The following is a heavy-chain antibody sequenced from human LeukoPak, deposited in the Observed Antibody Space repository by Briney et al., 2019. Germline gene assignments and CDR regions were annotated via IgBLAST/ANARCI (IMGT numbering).Heavy chain of an antibody. CDR3: ARRVGYDSSGYYYYFDY. CDR1: GYSFTSDW. CDR2: IYPGDSDT. J-gene: IGHJ4*02. D-gene: IGHD3-22*01. Sequence: GESLKISCKGSGYSFTSDWIGWVRQMPGKGLEWMGIIYPGDSDTRYSPSFQGQVTISADKSISTAYLQWSSLKASDTAMYYCARRVGYDSSGYYYYFDYWGQGTLVTVSS. V-gene: IGHV5-51*01.